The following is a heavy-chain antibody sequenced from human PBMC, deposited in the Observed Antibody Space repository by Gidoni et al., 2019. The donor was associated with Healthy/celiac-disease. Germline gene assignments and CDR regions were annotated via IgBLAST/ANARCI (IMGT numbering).Heavy chain of an antibody. V-gene: IGHV4-4*07. D-gene: IGHD2-2*01. J-gene: IGHJ6*02. CDR1: GGSISSSY. Sequence: QVQLQESGPGLVKPSETLSLTCTVSGGSISSSYWSWFRQPAGKGLEWIGRIYTSGSTNYNPSLKSRVTMSVDTSKNQFSLKLSSVTAADTAVYYCARVGCSSTSCYLSGDIYYYYGMDVWGQGTTVTVSS. CDR2: IYTSGST. CDR3: ARVGCSSTSCYLSGDIYYYYGMDV.